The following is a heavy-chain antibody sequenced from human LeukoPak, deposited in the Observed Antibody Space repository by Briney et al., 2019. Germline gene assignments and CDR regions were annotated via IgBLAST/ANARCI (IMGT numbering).Heavy chain of an antibody. D-gene: IGHD3-10*01. V-gene: IGHV4-34*01. CDR2: INHSGST. CDR3: ARSYYY. CDR1: GGSFSGYY. Sequence: PSETLSLTCAVYGGSFSGYYWSWIRQPPGKGLEWIGEINHSGSTNYNPSLKSRVTISVDTSKNQFSLKLSSVTAADTAVYYCARSYYYWGQGTLVTVSS. J-gene: IGHJ4*02.